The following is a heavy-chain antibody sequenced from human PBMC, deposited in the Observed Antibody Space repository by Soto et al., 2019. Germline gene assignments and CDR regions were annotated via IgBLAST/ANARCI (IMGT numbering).Heavy chain of an antibody. V-gene: IGHV3-30-3*01. CDR2: ISYDGTNE. CDR1: GFTFSDFA. D-gene: IGHD1-26*01. Sequence: QVQLVESGGGVVQPGRSLRLTCEASGFTFSDFAMHWVRQAPGKGLEWMAAISYDGTNEYQADSVKGRFTISRDNFQNTLYLQMNSLRVEDTAVYFCARDVGSGSSQYYHHFYGGDVWSEGTTDTVSS. CDR3: ARDVGSGSSQYYHHFYGGDV. J-gene: IGHJ6*04.